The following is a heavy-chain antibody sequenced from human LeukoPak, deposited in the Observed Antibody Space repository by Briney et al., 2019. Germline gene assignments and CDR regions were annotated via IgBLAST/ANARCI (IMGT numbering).Heavy chain of an antibody. CDR3: ARVADFAPYYYYGMDV. CDR2: IYYSGST. D-gene: IGHD3-3*01. Sequence: PSETLSLTCTVSGGSIRSYYWSWIRQPPGKGLEWIGYIYYSGSTNYNPSLKSRVTISVDTSKNQFSLKLSSVTAADTAVYYCARVADFAPYYYYGMDVWGQGTTVTVSS. V-gene: IGHV4-59*01. J-gene: IGHJ6*02. CDR1: GGSIRSYY.